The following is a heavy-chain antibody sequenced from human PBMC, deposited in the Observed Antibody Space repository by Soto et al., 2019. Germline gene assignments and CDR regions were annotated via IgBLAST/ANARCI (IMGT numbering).Heavy chain of an antibody. CDR2: IYYSGST. J-gene: IGHJ3*02. V-gene: IGHV4-59*08. CDR1: GGSINSYY. D-gene: IGHD3-16*02. Sequence: QVQLQESGPGLVKPSETLSLTCTVSGGSINSYYWSWIRQPPGKGLEWIGYIYYSGSTNYNPSLKSRVTISVDTSKNQFSLKLSSVTAADTAAYYCARLYGLDAFDIWGQGTMVTVSS. CDR3: ARLYGLDAFDI.